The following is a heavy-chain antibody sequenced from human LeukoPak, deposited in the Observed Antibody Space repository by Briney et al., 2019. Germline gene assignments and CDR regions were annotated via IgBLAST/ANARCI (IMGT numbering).Heavy chain of an antibody. V-gene: IGHV3-23*01. Sequence: GGSLRLSCAASGFTFSSYAMSWVRQAPGKGLEWVSAISGSGGSTYYADAVKGRVTISRDNSKNTVHLQMNSLGAEDTAVCYCAKDSLRISATGVESFDHWGQGILVTVPS. CDR2: ISGSGGST. CDR3: AKDSLRISATGVESFDH. CDR1: GFTFSSYA. J-gene: IGHJ1*01. D-gene: IGHD6-13*01.